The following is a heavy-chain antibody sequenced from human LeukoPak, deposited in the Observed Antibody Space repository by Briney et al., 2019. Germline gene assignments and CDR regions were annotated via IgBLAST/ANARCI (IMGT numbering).Heavy chain of an antibody. CDR1: GYTFTSNG. D-gene: IGHD1-26*01. J-gene: IGHJ4*02. CDR3: ARDPSIVGATNFDY. Sequence: ASVKVSCKASGYTFTSNGISWVRQAPGQGLEWMGWISAYNGNTNYAQKLQGRVTMTTDTSTNTAYMELRSLRSDDTAVYYCARDPSIVGATNFDYWGQGTLVTVSS. V-gene: IGHV1-18*01. CDR2: ISAYNGNT.